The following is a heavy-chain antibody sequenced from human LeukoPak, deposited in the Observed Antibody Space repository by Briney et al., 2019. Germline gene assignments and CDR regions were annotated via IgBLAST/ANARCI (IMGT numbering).Heavy chain of an antibody. CDR2: IKQDGGEK. Sequence: PGGSLRLSCAASGFTSSSYWMSWVRQAPGKGLEWVANIKQDGGEKYYVDSVKGRFTISRDNAKNSLYLQMNSLRAEDTAVYYCVRWALSTVDHYFDYWGQGTLVTVSS. CDR3: VRWALSTVDHYFDY. D-gene: IGHD4-17*01. CDR1: GFTSSSYW. V-gene: IGHV3-7*04. J-gene: IGHJ4*02.